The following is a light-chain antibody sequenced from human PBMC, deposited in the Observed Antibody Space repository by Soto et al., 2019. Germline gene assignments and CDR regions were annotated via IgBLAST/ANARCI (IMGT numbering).Light chain of an antibody. CDR3: AAWDHSLQGWV. Sequence: QSVLTQPRSVSGSPGQSVTISCTGTSSDVGGFNSVSWYQQHPGKAPKLMIYDVNKRPSGVPDRFSGSRSGSSASLVIVGLQSEDEADYYCAAWDHSLQGWVFGGGTKLTVL. CDR2: DVN. J-gene: IGLJ3*02. V-gene: IGLV2-11*01. CDR1: SSDVGGFNS.